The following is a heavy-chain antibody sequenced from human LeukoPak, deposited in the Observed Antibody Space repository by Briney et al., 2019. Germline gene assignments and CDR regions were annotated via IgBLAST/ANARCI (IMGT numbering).Heavy chain of an antibody. J-gene: IGHJ4*02. D-gene: IGHD1-26*01. Sequence: GAALKISSKGSGSRFTSYWFGWVRQLPGKGLEWMGIIYPGDSDTRYSPSFQGQVTISAAKSINTSYLLWSSLKASDTAMYYCARWDSGSYSDYWGQGTLVTVSS. CDR3: ARWDSGSYSDY. CDR2: IYPGDSDT. CDR1: GSRFTSYW. V-gene: IGHV5-51*01.